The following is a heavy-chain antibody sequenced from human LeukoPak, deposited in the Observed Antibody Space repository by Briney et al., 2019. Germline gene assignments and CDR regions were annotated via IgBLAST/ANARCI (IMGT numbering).Heavy chain of an antibody. D-gene: IGHD3-3*01. J-gene: IGHJ4*02. CDR2: ISYDGSNK. V-gene: IGHV3-30*04. Sequence: PGGSLRLSCAASGFTFSSYAMHWVRQAPGKGLEWVAVISYDGSNKYYADSVKGRFTISRDNSKNTLYLQMNSLRAEDTAVYYCARWPTHTYYDFWSGPYDGLDYWGQGTLVTVSS. CDR1: GFTFSSYA. CDR3: ARWPTHTYYDFWSGPYDGLDY.